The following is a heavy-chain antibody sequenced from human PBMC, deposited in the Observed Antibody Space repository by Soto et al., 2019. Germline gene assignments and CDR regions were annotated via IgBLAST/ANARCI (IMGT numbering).Heavy chain of an antibody. Sequence: WGSLRLSCAASGFTFSDYYMSWIRQAPGKGLEWVSYISSSGSTIYYADPVKGRFTISRDNAKNSLYLQMNSLRAEDTAVDYWATHPDYGHNSAYWGQGTLVTVSS. CDR2: ISSSGSTI. J-gene: IGHJ4*02. CDR1: GFTFSDYY. D-gene: IGHD4-17*01. V-gene: IGHV3-11*01. CDR3: ATHPDYGHNSAY.